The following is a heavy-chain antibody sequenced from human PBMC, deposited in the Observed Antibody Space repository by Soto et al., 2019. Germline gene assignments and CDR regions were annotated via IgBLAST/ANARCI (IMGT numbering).Heavy chain of an antibody. CDR3: ARVRFGQWGYAMDV. D-gene: IGHD3-10*01. J-gene: IGHJ6*02. V-gene: IGHV3-30*03. CDR1: GFTFSSYG. Sequence: GGSLRLSCAASGFTFSSYGMHWVRQAPGKGLEWVAVISYDGSNKYYADSVKGRFTISRDNSKNTLYLQMNSLRAEDTAIYYCARVRFGQWGYAMDVWGQGTTVTVSS. CDR2: ISYDGSNK.